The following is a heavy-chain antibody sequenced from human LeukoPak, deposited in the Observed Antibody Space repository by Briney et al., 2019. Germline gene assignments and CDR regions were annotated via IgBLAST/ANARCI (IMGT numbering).Heavy chain of an antibody. V-gene: IGHV1-2*02. CDR1: GYTFTGYY. CDR3: AKSSNWSDNYFDP. Sequence: ASVTVSCKASGYTFTGYYMHWVRQAPGQGLEWMGWINPNSGYTGFAQKFQGRVTLTRDTSVTTAYMELSWLRSDDTAVYYCAKSSNWSDNYFDPWGQGTLVTVSS. CDR2: INPNSGYT. D-gene: IGHD6-6*01. J-gene: IGHJ5*02.